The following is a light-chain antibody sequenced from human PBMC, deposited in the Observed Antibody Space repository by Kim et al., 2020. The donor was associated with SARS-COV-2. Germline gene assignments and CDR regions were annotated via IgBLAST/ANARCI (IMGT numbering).Light chain of an antibody. J-gene: IGLJ3*02. Sequence: GQKVTISCSGSNSNIGKNYVSWYQQLPGTAPKLLIYDNNKRPSGIPDRFSGSKSCTSATLGISGLQTGDEADYYCGTWDSNLNCVLFGGGTQLTVL. CDR3: GTWDSNLNCVL. CDR2: DNN. V-gene: IGLV1-51*01. CDR1: NSNIGKNY.